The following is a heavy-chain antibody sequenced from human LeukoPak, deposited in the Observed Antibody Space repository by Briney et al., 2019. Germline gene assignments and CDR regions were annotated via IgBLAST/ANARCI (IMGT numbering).Heavy chain of an antibody. D-gene: IGHD3-22*01. Sequence: GASVKVSCKASGDTFSNYAINWVRQATGQGLEWMGGVLPIFNKTNYAQKFQGRVTITTDDFTSAAYMELSSLRSEDTAVYYCVRDGRKYYDSSVLDYFDYWGQGTLVTASS. V-gene: IGHV1-69*05. CDR2: VLPIFNKT. CDR3: VRDGRKYYDSSVLDYFDY. J-gene: IGHJ4*02. CDR1: GDTFSNYA.